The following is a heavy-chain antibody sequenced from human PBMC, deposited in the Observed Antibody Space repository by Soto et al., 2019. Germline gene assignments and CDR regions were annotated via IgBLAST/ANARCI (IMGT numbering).Heavy chain of an antibody. Sequence: QSGGSLRLSCAASGFTFSSYAMSWVRQAPGKGLEWVSAISGSGGSTYYADSVKGRFTISRDNSKNTLYLQMNSLRAEDTAVYYCAKGGRIRYCTNGVCLWSYGMDVWGQGTTVTVSS. J-gene: IGHJ6*02. D-gene: IGHD2-8*01. V-gene: IGHV3-23*01. CDR2: ISGSGGST. CDR1: GFTFSSYA. CDR3: AKGGRIRYCTNGVCLWSYGMDV.